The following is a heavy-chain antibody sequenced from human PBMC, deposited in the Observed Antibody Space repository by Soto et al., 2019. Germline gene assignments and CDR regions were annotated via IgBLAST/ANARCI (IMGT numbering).Heavy chain of an antibody. CDR1: GGTFSSYA. Sequence: ASVKVSCKASGGTFSSYAISWVRQAPGQGLEWMGGIIPIFGTANYAQKFQGRVTITADKSTSTAYMELSSLRSEDTAVYYCAIEYYYDSSGYSDYWGQGTLVTVSS. CDR2: IIPIFGTA. CDR3: AIEYYYDSSGYSDY. D-gene: IGHD3-22*01. V-gene: IGHV1-69*06. J-gene: IGHJ4*02.